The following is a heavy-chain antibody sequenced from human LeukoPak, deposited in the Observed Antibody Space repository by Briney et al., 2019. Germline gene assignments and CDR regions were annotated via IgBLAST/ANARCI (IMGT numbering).Heavy chain of an antibody. CDR2: ISDDGSNK. J-gene: IGHJ4*02. Sequence: GGSLRLSCAASGFTFSSNGMHWARQAPGKGLEWVALISDDGSNKYYADSVKGRFTISRDNSKNTLYLQMNSLRAEDTAVYYCAKDGAYCSGGSCYPRGYLDYWGQGTLVTVSS. CDR3: AKDGAYCSGGSCYPRGYLDY. CDR1: GFTFSSNG. D-gene: IGHD2-15*01. V-gene: IGHV3-30*18.